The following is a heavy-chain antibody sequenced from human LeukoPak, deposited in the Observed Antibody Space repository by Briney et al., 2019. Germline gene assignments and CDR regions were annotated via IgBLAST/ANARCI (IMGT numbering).Heavy chain of an antibody. CDR1: GCTFSSYW. J-gene: IGHJ5*02. Sequence: GGSLRLSCAASGCTFSSYWMSWVRQAPGKGLEWVANIKQDGSEKYYVDSVKGRFTISRDNAKNSLYLQMNSLRAEDTAVYYCARDAYGDSRAGDNWFDPWGQGTLVTVSS. D-gene: IGHD4-17*01. CDR3: ARDAYGDSRAGDNWFDP. V-gene: IGHV3-7*04. CDR2: IKQDGSEK.